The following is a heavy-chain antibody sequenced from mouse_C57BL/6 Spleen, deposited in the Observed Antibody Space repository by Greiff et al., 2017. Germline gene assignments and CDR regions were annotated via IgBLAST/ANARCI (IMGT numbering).Heavy chain of an antibody. CDR2: ISYDGSN. CDR3: ARDHHITTVVENRAY. J-gene: IGHJ3*01. CDR1: GYSITSGYY. D-gene: IGHD1-1*01. V-gene: IGHV3-6*01. Sequence: EVQLQESGPGLVKPSQSLSLTCSVTGYSITSGYYWNWIRQFPGNKLEWMCYISYDGSNNYNPSLKNRISITRDTSKNQFFLKLNSVTTEDTATYYCARDHHITTVVENRAYWGQGTLVTVSA.